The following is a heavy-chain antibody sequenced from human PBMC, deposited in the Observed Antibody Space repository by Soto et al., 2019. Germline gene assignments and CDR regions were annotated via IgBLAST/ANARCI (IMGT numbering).Heavy chain of an antibody. Sequence: QVLLVQSSAEVKKPGSSVKVSCKASGGTFTSTAFSWVRQAPGQGLEWMGGIIPVLGTPNYAQKFHARLTVTSDASTTTVHMELSSLRSDDTAVYYGASSAGLDHLLNYYGLNVWGQGTTVTVSS. V-gene: IGHV1-69*01. CDR1: GGTFTSTA. J-gene: IGHJ6*02. CDR2: IIPVLGTP. CDR3: ASSAGLDHLLNYYGLNV. D-gene: IGHD6-13*01.